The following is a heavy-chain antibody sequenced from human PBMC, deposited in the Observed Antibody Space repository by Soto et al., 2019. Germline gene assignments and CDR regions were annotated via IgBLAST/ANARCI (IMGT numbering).Heavy chain of an antibody. Sequence: GGSLRLSCAASGFTVSSNYMSWVRQAPGKGLEWVSVIYSGGSTCYADSVKGRFTISRDNSKNTLYLQMNSLRAEDTAVYYCARESGPYRRGYHPYWGQGTLVTVSS. CDR2: IYSGGST. CDR1: GFTVSSNY. J-gene: IGHJ1*01. CDR3: ARESGPYRRGYHPY. D-gene: IGHD3-22*01. V-gene: IGHV3-53*01.